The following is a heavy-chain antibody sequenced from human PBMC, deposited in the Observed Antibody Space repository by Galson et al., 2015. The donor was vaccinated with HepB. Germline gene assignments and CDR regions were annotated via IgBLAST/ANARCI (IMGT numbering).Heavy chain of an antibody. D-gene: IGHD6-13*01. CDR1: GGTFSSYA. Sequence: SVKVSCKASGGTFSSYAISWVRQAPGQGLEWMGRIIPILGITNYAQKFQGRVTITADKSTSTTYMGLSSLESEDTAVYYCASLDSSSPFDAFDIWGQGTMVTVSS. CDR3: ASLDSSSPFDAFDI. CDR2: IIPILGIT. J-gene: IGHJ3*02. V-gene: IGHV1-69*04.